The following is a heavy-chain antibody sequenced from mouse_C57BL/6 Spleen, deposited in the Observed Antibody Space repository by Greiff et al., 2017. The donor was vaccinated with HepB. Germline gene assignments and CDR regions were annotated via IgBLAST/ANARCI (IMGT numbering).Heavy chain of an antibody. CDR3: VRGQLPNYAMDY. D-gene: IGHD3-2*01. V-gene: IGHV10-1*01. CDR1: GFSFNTYA. J-gene: IGHJ4*01. CDR2: IRSKSNNYAT. Sequence: DVHLVESGGGLVQPKGSLKLSCAASGFSFNTYAMNWVRQAPGKGLEWVARIRSKSNNYATYYADSVKDRFTISRDDSESMLYLQMNNLKTEDTAMDYCVRGQLPNYAMDYWGQGTSVTVSS.